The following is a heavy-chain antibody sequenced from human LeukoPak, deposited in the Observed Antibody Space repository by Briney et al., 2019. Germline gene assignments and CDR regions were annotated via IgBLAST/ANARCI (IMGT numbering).Heavy chain of an antibody. V-gene: IGHV3-30*18. D-gene: IGHD3/OR15-3a*01. CDR2: ISYDGTNS. CDR1: GFTFDNSG. CDR3: AKKYDNWIDY. J-gene: IGHJ4*02. Sequence: PGRSLMLSCAASGFTFDNSGMHWVRQAPGKGLEWMAVISYDGTNSYYADSVKGRFAISRDNSKNTVFLQMNSLRVEDTAVYYCAKKYDNWIDYWGQGTLVTVSS.